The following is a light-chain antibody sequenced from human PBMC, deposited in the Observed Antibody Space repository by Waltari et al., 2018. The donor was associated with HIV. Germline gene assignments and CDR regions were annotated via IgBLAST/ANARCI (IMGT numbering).Light chain of an antibody. J-gene: IGLJ1*01. V-gene: IGLV2-14*03. CDR1: SSDVGGYNY. CDR3: SSYTSNSRV. CDR2: DVT. Sequence: QSALTQPASVSGSRGQSITISCTGTSSDVGGYNYVSWYQQHPGKSPKLMIYDVTNRPSWVSNRFSGSKSGNTASLTISGLHAEYEADYYCSSYTSNSRVFGTGTKVTVL.